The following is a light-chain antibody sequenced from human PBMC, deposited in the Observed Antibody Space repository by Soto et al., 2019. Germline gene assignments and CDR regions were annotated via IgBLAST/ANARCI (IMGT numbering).Light chain of an antibody. CDR3: SSYTSSSTPLV. V-gene: IGLV2-14*01. CDR1: SSDVGGYNY. Sequence: QSVLTQPASVSGSPGQSITISCTGTSSDVGGYNYVSWYQQHPGKAPKLMIYDVSNWPSGVSNRFSGSKSGNTASLTISGLQAEDEADYYCSSYTSSSTPLVFGTGTKLTVL. J-gene: IGLJ1*01. CDR2: DVS.